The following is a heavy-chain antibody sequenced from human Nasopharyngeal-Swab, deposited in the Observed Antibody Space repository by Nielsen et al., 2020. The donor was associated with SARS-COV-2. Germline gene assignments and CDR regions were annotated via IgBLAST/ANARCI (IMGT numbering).Heavy chain of an antibody. J-gene: IGHJ5*02. Sequence: GASLQISCAASGFTFSSYWMSWVRQAPGKGLEWVANIKQDGSEKYYVDSVKGRFTISRDNAKNTLYLQMNSLRAEDTAVYYCAREEAGYSSGWNNWFDPWGQGTLVTVSS. CDR2: IKQDGSEK. D-gene: IGHD6-19*01. CDR1: GFTFSSYW. CDR3: AREEAGYSSGWNNWFDP. V-gene: IGHV3-7*01.